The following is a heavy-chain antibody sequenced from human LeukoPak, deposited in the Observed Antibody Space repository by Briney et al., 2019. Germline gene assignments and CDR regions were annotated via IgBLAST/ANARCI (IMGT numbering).Heavy chain of an antibody. CDR1: GDSISSYY. V-gene: IGHV4-59*08. CDR2: IYYSGST. CDR3: ARHRYSSGWSDYDY. D-gene: IGHD6-19*01. Sequence: SETLSLTCTVSGDSISSYYWTWIRQPPEKGLEWIGYIYYSGSTRYNPSLESRVTISVDTSKNQFSLKLSSVTAADTAVYYCARHRYSSGWSDYDYWGQGILVTVSS. J-gene: IGHJ4*02.